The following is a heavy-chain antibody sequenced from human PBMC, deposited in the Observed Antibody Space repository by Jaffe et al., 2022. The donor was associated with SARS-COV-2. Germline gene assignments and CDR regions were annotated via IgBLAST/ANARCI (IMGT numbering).Heavy chain of an antibody. Sequence: EVQLVESGGVVVQPGGSLRLSCAASGFTFDDYAMHWVRQAPGKGLEWVSLISWDGGSTYYADSVKGRFTISRDNSKNSLYLQMNSLRAEDTALYYCAKGQKNYYYYYMDVWGKGTTVTVSS. V-gene: IGHV3-43D*03. CDR3: AKGQKNYYYYYMDV. J-gene: IGHJ6*03. CDR2: ISWDGGST. CDR1: GFTFDDYA.